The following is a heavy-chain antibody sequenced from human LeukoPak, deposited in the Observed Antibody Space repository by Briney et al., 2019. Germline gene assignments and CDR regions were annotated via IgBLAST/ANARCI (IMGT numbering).Heavy chain of an antibody. Sequence: SETLSLTCTVSGGSISSYHWSWIRQPAGKGLEWIGRIYTSGSTNYNPSLKSRVTMSVNTSKNQFSLKLSSVTAADTAVYYCARDSWWYYDSREAFDIWGQGTMVTVSS. CDR2: IYTSGST. CDR1: GGSISSYH. CDR3: ARDSWWYYDSREAFDI. D-gene: IGHD3-22*01. V-gene: IGHV4-4*07. J-gene: IGHJ3*02.